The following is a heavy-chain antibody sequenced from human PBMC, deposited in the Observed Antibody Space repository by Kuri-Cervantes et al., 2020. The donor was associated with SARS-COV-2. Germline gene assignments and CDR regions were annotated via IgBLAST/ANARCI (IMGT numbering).Heavy chain of an antibody. V-gene: IGHV3-30-3*01. D-gene: IGHD2-2*01. CDR3: ATIAVVVVFNNWFDP. CDR2: ISYDGSNK. J-gene: IGHJ5*02. Sequence: GGSLRPSCAASGFTFSSYAMHWVRQAPGKGLEWVAVISYDGSNKYYADSVKGRFTISRDNSKNTLYLQMNSLRAEDAAVYYCATIAVVVVFNNWFDPWGQGNLVTDSS. CDR1: GFTFSSYA.